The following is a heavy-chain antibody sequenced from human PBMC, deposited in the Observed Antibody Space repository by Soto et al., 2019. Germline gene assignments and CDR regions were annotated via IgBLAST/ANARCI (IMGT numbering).Heavy chain of an antibody. CDR1: GFTFSNAW. CDR2: IKSKTDGGTT. Sequence: PGGSLRLSCAASGFTFSNAWMNWVRQAPGKGLEWVGRIKSKTDGGTTDYAAPVKGRFTISRDDSKNTLYLQMNSLKTEDTAVYYCILDGSGYIYYYGMDVWGQGTTVTVSS. V-gene: IGHV3-15*07. D-gene: IGHD6-19*01. CDR3: ILDGSGYIYYYGMDV. J-gene: IGHJ6*02.